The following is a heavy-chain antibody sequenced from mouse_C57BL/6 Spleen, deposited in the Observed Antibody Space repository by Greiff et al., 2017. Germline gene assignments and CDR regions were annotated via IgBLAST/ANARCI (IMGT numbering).Heavy chain of an antibody. D-gene: IGHD1-1*01. CDR1: GYTFTDYY. J-gene: IGHJ2*01. CDR2: INPYNGGT. CDR3: ARSGVVAYYFDY. V-gene: IGHV1-19*01. Sequence: VQLQQSGPVLVKPGASVKMSCKASGYTFTDYYMNWVKQSHGKSLEWIGVINPYNGGTSYNQKFKGKATLTVDKSSSTAYMELNSLTSEDSAVYYCARSGVVAYYFDYWGQGTTLTVSS.